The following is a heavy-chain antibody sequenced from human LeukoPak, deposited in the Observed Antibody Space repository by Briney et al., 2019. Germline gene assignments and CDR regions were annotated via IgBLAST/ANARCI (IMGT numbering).Heavy chain of an antibody. CDR2: IKQDGSEK. Sequence: GGSLRLSCAASGFTFSSYWMSWVRQAPGKGLEGVANIKQDGSEKYYVDSVKGRFTISRDNAKNSLYLQMNSLRAEDTAVYYCARASYTVTTKGFDPWGQGTLVTVSS. V-gene: IGHV3-7*01. CDR3: ARASYTVTTKGFDP. J-gene: IGHJ5*02. CDR1: GFTFSSYW. D-gene: IGHD4-11*01.